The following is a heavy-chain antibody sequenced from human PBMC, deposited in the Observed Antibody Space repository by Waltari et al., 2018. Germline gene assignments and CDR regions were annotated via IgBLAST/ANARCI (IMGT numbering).Heavy chain of an antibody. J-gene: IGHJ5*02. CDR3: ARTPGAAADQFYWFDP. V-gene: IGHV4-59*01. D-gene: IGHD6-13*01. CDR2: IYYSGST. CDR1: GGSISSYY. Sequence: QVQLQESGPGLVKPSETLSLTCTVSGGSISSYYWSWIRQPPGKGLEWIGYIYYSGSTNYNPSLKSRVTISVDTSKNQFSLKLSSVTAADTAVYYCARTPGAAADQFYWFDPGGQGTLVTVSS.